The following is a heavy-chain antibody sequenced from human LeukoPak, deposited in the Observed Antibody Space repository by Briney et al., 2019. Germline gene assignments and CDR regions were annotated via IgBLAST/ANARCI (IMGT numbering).Heavy chain of an antibody. J-gene: IGHJ3*02. CDR1: GYTFTSYD. D-gene: IGHD3-22*01. Sequence: ASVKVSCKASGYTFTSYDINWVRQATGQGLEWMGWMNPNSGNTGYAQKFQGRVTITRNTSISTAYMELSSLRSEDTAVYYCASRHYDSSGYDAFDIWGQGTMVTVSS. CDR3: ASRHYDSSGYDAFDI. CDR2: MNPNSGNT. V-gene: IGHV1-8*03.